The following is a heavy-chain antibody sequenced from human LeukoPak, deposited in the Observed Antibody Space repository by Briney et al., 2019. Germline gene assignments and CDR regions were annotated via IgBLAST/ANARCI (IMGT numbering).Heavy chain of an antibody. V-gene: IGHV1-69*13. CDR2: IIPYFGTA. Sequence: SVHVSCQASVGTFRSYDISWVRQAPGQGLEWMGGIIPYFGTANYAQKFQGRVTITADESTSTAYMELSSLRSEDTAVYYCAREVGGTGTTPEDPDYYYYMDVWGKGTTVTVSS. D-gene: IGHD1-7*01. CDR3: AREVGGTGTTPEDPDYYYYMDV. CDR1: VGTFRSYD. J-gene: IGHJ6*03.